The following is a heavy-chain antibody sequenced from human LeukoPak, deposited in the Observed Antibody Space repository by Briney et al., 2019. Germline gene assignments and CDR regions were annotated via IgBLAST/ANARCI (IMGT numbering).Heavy chain of an antibody. CDR3: TSLSGVVPAASYYYMDV. Sequence: GGSLRLSCAASGFTFSGSAMHWVRQASGKGLEWVGRIRSKANSYATAYAASVKGRFTTSRDDSKNTAYLQMNSLKTEDTAVYYCTSLSGVVPAASYYYMDVWGKGTTVTVSS. V-gene: IGHV3-73*01. CDR2: IRSKANSYAT. CDR1: GFTFSGSA. J-gene: IGHJ6*03. D-gene: IGHD2-2*01.